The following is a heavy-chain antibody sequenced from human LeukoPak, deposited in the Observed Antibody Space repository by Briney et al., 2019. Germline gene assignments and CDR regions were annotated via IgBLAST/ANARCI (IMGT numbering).Heavy chain of an antibody. CDR1: GDSISIINW. V-gene: IGHV4-4*02. Sequence: SGTLSLTCAVAGDSISIINWWSWVRQPPGKGLEWIGSIDYSGSTYHNPSLKSRITISVDTSKNQFSLKLSSVTAADTAVYYCARDSRYCSGGNCHLRFDYWGQGILVTVSS. J-gene: IGHJ4*02. CDR3: ARDSRYCSGGNCHLRFDY. D-gene: IGHD2-15*01. CDR2: IDYSGST.